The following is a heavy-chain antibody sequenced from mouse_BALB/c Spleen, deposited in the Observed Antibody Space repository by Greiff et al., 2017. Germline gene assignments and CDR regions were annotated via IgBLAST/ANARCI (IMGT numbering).Heavy chain of an antibody. Sequence: QVQLQQPGAELVRPGASVKLSCKASGYTFTSYWMNWVKQRPEQGLEWIGRIDPYDSVTHYNQKFKDKAILTVDKSSSTAYMQLSSLTSEDSAVYYCARHDDGYYFWGQGTTLTVSS. J-gene: IGHJ2*01. CDR3: ARHDDGYYF. D-gene: IGHD2-3*01. CDR2: IDPYDSVT. V-gene: IGHV1-52*01. CDR1: GYTFTSYW.